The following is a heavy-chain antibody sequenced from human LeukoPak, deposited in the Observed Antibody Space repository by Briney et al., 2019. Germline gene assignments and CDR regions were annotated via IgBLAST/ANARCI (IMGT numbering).Heavy chain of an antibody. V-gene: IGHV1-58*02. Sequence: GGSVRLSCGASGFTFTSSAMQWVRQARGQRLEWRGWIVVGSGNTNYAQKFQERVTITRDMSTSTAYMELSRLTSEDTAVYYSAAESAPDILTGFSFYGMDVWGQGTTVTVSS. CDR2: IVVGSGNT. CDR3: AAESAPDILTGFSFYGMDV. D-gene: IGHD3-9*01. J-gene: IGHJ6*02. CDR1: GFTFTSSA.